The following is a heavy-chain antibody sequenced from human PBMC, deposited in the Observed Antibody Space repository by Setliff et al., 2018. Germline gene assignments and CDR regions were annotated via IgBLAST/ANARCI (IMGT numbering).Heavy chain of an antibody. CDR1: GGTFSSYA. CDR3: ATEKFPGDWGDY. CDR2: ISIYNDKT. V-gene: IGHV1-18*01. Sequence: ASVKVSCKASGGTFSSYAISWVRQAPGQGLEWMGWISIYNDKTKYAQKFQGRVTMTTDTSTRTAYMEVTSLRSDDTAVYYCATEKFPGDWGDYWGQGTLVTVSS. J-gene: IGHJ4*02. D-gene: IGHD2-21*01.